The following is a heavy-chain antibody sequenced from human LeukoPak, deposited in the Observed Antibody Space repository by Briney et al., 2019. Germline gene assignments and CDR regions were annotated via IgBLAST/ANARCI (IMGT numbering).Heavy chain of an antibody. V-gene: IGHV3-48*02. CDR3: ARDEVATLSD. J-gene: IGHJ4*02. Sequence: GGSLRLSCAASGFTFSSYDMNWIRQAPGKGLEWVSFISRSGGTIYYADSVKGRFTISRDNAKNSLYLQMNSLRDEDTAVYYCARDEVATLSDWGQGILVTVSS. CDR1: GFTFSSYD. CDR2: ISRSGGTI. D-gene: IGHD5-24*01.